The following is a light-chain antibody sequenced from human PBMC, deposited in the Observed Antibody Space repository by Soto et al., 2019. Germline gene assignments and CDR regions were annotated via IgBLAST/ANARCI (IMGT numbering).Light chain of an antibody. V-gene: IGKV1-39*01. CDR3: QQTYSTPIT. CDR2: STS. J-gene: IGKJ5*01. Sequence: DIQMTQSPSSLSASVGDRVTITCRASQSISINLNWYQQKPGKAPNLLIYSTSSLQSGVPSRFRGSGSGSDFTLTITSLQPEDFATYYCQQTYSTPITFGQGTRLEMK. CDR1: QSISIN.